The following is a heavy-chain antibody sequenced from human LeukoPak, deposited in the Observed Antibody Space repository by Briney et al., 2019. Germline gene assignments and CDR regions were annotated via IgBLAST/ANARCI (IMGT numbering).Heavy chain of an antibody. Sequence: SETQSLTCTVSGGSINDYYWTWIRQPPGKGLEWIAYIYYSGGIDYSGNTNYNPSLKSRVTISVDTSKNHFSLRLSSVTAADTAVYYCARDGRERGSLFDYWGQGTLVTVSS. V-gene: IGHV4-59*12. D-gene: IGHD5-12*01. J-gene: IGHJ4*02. CDR3: ARDGRERGSLFDY. CDR2: IYYSGGIDYSGNT. CDR1: GGSINDYY.